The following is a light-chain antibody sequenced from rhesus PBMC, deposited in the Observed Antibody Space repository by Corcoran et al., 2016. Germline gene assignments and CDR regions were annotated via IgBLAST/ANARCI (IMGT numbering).Light chain of an antibody. CDR2: SAY. CDR3: QQYNDLLPYS. J-gene: IGKJ2*01. CDR1: QSVGSY. Sequence: EIVMTQSPATLSLSPGETATLSCRASQSVGSYLAWYQQKPGQAPKLLVHSAYFRATGIPDRVSGSGARTDFTLTISSLEPEDVGVYHCQQYNDLLPYSFGQGTKVEIK. V-gene: IGKV3-40*03.